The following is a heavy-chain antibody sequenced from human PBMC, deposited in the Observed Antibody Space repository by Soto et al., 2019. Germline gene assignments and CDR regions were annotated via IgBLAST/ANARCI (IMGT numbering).Heavy chain of an antibody. D-gene: IGHD2-21*02. J-gene: IGHJ4*02. CDR1: GGSVNSYY. Sequence: QVQLQESGPGLVRPSETLSLTCTVSGGSVNSYYWSWIRQTPGKGPEWIGYIFYSGSTNSNPSLTSRASMSVDMSKNQFSLRLSSLTAADTAVYYCARVFPSYCGGDCAYFDSWGQGILVTVSS. V-gene: IGHV4-59*02. CDR3: ARVFPSYCGGDCAYFDS. CDR2: IFYSGST.